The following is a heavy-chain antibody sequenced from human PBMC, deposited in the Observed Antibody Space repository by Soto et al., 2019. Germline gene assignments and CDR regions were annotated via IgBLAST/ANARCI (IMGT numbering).Heavy chain of an antibody. CDR3: ASAVGNWHPFDP. CDR2: IIPIFQTT. CDR1: GGAFTNYR. J-gene: IGHJ5*02. V-gene: IGHV1-69*12. Sequence: QVQLVQSGPEVKKPGSSVKVSCKASGGAFTNYRISWVRQAPGQGLEWMGGIIPIFQTTNYAQKFQGRVTITVDASTTIAYMELTSLRSDDTAVYFCASAVGNWHPFDPWGQGTLVTVSS. D-gene: IGHD1-1*01.